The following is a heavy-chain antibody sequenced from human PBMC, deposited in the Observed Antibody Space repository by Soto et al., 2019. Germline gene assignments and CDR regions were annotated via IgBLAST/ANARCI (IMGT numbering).Heavy chain of an antibody. CDR1: GGSISSSNW. D-gene: IGHD2-15*01. CDR2: IYHSGST. J-gene: IGHJ5*02. V-gene: IGHV4-4*02. Sequence: QVQLQESGPGLVKPSGTLSLTCAVSGGSISSSNWWSWVRQPPGKGLAWIGEIYHSGSTNYNPSLKSRVTISVDKSKNQVSLKLSSVTTADTAVYYCAGLEEDIVVEDEGWFDPWGQGTLVAVSS. CDR3: AGLEEDIVVEDEGWFDP.